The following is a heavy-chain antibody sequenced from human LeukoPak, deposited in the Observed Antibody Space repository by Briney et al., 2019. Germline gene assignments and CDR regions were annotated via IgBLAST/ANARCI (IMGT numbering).Heavy chain of an antibody. V-gene: IGHV1-2*02. CDR2: INPNSGGT. CDR1: GYTFTGYY. CDR3: ARGRNYYDSSRYYYEGDAFDI. J-gene: IGHJ3*02. D-gene: IGHD3-22*01. Sequence: ASVKVSCKASGYTFTGYYMHWVRQAPGQGLEWMGWINPNSGGTNYAQKLQGRVTMTRDTSTSTVYMELSSLRSEDTAVYYCARGRNYYDSSRYYYEGDAFDIWGQGTMVTVSS.